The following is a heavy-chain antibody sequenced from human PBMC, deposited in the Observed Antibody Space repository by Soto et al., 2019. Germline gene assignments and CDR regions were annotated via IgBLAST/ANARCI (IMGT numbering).Heavy chain of an antibody. V-gene: IGHV1-3*01. CDR2: INAGNGNT. J-gene: IGHJ5*02. CDR3: ARGMGRITIFGVVNWFDP. CDR1: GYTFTSYA. D-gene: IGHD3-3*01. Sequence: QVQLVQSGAEVKKPGASVKVSCKASGYTFTSYAMHWVRQAPGQRLEWMGWINAGNGNTKYSQKFQGRVTITRDTSASTAYMELSSLRSEDTAVYYCARGMGRITIFGVVNWFDPWGQGTLVTVSS.